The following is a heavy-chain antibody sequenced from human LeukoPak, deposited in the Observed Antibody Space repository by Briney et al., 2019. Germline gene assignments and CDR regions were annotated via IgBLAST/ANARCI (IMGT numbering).Heavy chain of an antibody. CDR1: GYTFTDYY. CDR2: INPNSGGT. CDR3: AKPTTVTTWAFDI. D-gene: IGHD4-17*01. J-gene: IGHJ3*02. Sequence: EASVKVSCKASGYTFTDYYIHWVRQAPGQGLEWMGWINPNSGGTNSAQKFQGRVTMTRDTSISTAYMELSRLRSDDTAVYYCAKPTTVTTWAFDIWGQGTMVTVSS. V-gene: IGHV1-2*02.